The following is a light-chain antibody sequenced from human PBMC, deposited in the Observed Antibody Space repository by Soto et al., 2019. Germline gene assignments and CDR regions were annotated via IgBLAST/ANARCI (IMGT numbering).Light chain of an antibody. CDR3: HQRQSWPRT. Sequence: EIVLTQSPATLSSFPGDRVTLSCRASQYINTRLAWYQHRPGQAPRLLIYQTSIRAAGIPARFSASGTGTVFTLTISDVQPEYFAVYYCHQRQSWPRTFGQGTKVDI. V-gene: IGKV3-11*01. CDR1: QYINTR. CDR2: QTS. J-gene: IGKJ1*01.